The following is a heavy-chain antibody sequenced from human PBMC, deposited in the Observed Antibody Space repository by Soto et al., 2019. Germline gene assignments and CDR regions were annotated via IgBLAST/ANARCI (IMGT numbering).Heavy chain of an antibody. D-gene: IGHD6-13*01. CDR2: IKQDGSEK. CDR1: GFTFSSYW. Sequence: GGSLRLSCAASGFTFSSYWMSWVRQAPGKGLEWVANIKQDGSEKYYVDSVKGRFTISRDNAKNSLYLQMNSLRAEDTAVYYCARRLDSSSWYSPRGLYYYYMDVWGKGTTVTVSS. V-gene: IGHV3-7*01. J-gene: IGHJ6*03. CDR3: ARRLDSSSWYSPRGLYYYYMDV.